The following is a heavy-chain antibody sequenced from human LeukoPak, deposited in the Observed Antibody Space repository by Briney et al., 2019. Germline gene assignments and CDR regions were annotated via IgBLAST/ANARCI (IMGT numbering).Heavy chain of an antibody. J-gene: IGHJ4*02. V-gene: IGHV3-21*01. CDR3: ATDHSSADYGDYALDY. Sequence: GGSLRLSCAASGFTFSSYSMNWVRQAPGKGLEWVSSISSSSSYIYYADSVKGRFTISRDNAKNSLYLQMNSLRAEDTAVYYCATDHSSADYGDYALDYWGQGTLVTVSS. D-gene: IGHD4-17*01. CDR1: GFTFSSYS. CDR2: ISSSSSYI.